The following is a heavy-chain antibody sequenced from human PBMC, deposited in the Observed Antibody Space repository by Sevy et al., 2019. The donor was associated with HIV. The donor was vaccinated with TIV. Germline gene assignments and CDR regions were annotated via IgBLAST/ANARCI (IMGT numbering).Heavy chain of an antibody. CDR1: GFTFSNYA. J-gene: IGHJ4*02. D-gene: IGHD6-13*01. CDR3: AKSPSSPGSSSTWATFDY. CDR2: ISASGGTT. V-gene: IGHV3-23*01. Sequence: GGSLRLSCAASGFTFSNYAMSWVRQAPGKGLEWVSAISASGGTTFFADSVKGRFTISRDNSKNTMYLQMNSLRVDDTAVYYCAKSPSSPGSSSTWATFDYWGQGTLVTVSS.